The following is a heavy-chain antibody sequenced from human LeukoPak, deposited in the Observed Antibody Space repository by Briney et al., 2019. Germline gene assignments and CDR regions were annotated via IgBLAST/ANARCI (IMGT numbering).Heavy chain of an antibody. Sequence: SETLSLTCTVSGGSISSYYWSWIRQPPGKGLEWIGYIYCSGSTNYNPSLKSRVTISVDTSKNQFSLKLSSVTAADTAVYYCARGGVVSGWYLNYYYGMDVWGQGTTVTVSS. CDR1: GGSISSYY. D-gene: IGHD6-19*01. J-gene: IGHJ6*02. CDR2: IYCSGST. V-gene: IGHV4-59*01. CDR3: ARGGVVSGWYLNYYYGMDV.